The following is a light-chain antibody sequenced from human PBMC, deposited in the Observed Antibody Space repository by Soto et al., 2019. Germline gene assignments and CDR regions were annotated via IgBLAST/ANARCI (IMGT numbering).Light chain of an antibody. V-gene: IGKV1-39*01. CDR1: QTVKY. CDR3: QQSDRAPLT. CDR2: TAN. J-gene: IGKJ4*01. Sequence: DIQMTQSPSSLSASVGDRVTITCRASQTVKYLNWYQQIPGKAPKFLIYTANILQSGVPSRFSGSGSGTEFSLTINTLQREDFATYYCQQSDRAPLTFGGGTKVEV.